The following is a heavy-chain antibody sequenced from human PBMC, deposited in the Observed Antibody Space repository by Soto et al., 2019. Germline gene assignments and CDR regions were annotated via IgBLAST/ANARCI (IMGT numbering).Heavy chain of an antibody. CDR2: ISADNGNT. CDR3: ARVYYDSSGFYHEDH. Sequence: QVTLVQSGAEVKKPGASVMVSCQASGYSFNNYLISWVRQGPGQGPEWVGWISADNGNTNYGQKFLGRVTMTTDTSTSTAYMDLRSLRSDDTAVYYCARVYYDSSGFYHEDHWGQGTLVTVSS. CDR1: GYSFNNYL. J-gene: IGHJ1*01. V-gene: IGHV1-18*01. D-gene: IGHD3-22*01.